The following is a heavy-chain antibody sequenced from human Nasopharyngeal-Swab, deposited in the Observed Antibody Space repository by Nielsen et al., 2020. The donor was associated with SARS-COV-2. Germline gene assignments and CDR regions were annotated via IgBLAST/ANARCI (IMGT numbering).Heavy chain of an antibody. CDR1: GFTFSSYW. Sequence: ESLKISWAASGFTFSSYWMSWVRQAPGKGLEWVANIKQDGSEKYYVDSVKGRFTISRDNAKNSLYLQMNSLRAEDTAVYYCARDGGEYSSSWLVDYWGQGTLVTVSS. D-gene: IGHD6-6*01. CDR2: IKQDGSEK. V-gene: IGHV3-7*03. CDR3: ARDGGEYSSSWLVDY. J-gene: IGHJ4*02.